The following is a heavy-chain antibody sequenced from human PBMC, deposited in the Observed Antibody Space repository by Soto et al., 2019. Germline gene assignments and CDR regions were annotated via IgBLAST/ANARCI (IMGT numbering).Heavy chain of an antibody. V-gene: IGHV1-46*03. Sequence: GGSVKVSCKASGYTFTRYYIHWVRQAPGQGLEWMGIINPSGGSTSYAQKFQGRVTMTRDTSTSTVYMELSSLRSEDTAVYYCARDYSNSNPVAFDVGGKGTMFTVPS. CDR2: INPSGGST. CDR3: ARDYSNSNPVAFDV. J-gene: IGHJ3*01. D-gene: IGHD4-4*01. CDR1: GYTFTRYY.